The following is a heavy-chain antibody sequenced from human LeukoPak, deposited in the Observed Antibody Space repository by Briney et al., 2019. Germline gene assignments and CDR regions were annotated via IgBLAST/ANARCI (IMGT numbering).Heavy chain of an antibody. CDR1: GGSISSGGYS. J-gene: IGHJ4*02. V-gene: IGHV4-30-2*01. CDR2: IYHSGST. D-gene: IGHD2-2*01. Sequence: PSETLSLTCAVSGGSISSGGYSWSWIRQPPGKGLEWIGYIYHSGSTYYNPSLKSRVTISVDRSKNQFSLTLSSVTAADTAVYYCARLYCSSTSCPYYFDYWGQGTLVTVSS. CDR3: ARLYCSSTSCPYYFDY.